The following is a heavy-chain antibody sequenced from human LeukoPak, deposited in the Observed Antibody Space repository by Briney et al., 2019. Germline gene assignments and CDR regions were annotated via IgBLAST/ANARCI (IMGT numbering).Heavy chain of an antibody. V-gene: IGHV4-34*01. Sequence: SETLSLTCAVYGGPFRGYYWSWIRQPPGKGLEWIGEINHSGSTNYNPSLKSRVTISVDTSKNQFSLKLSSVTAADTAVYYCALGVTGAFDIWGQGTMVTVSS. CDR3: ALGVTGAFDI. D-gene: IGHD2-21*02. J-gene: IGHJ3*02. CDR2: INHSGST. CDR1: GGPFRGYY.